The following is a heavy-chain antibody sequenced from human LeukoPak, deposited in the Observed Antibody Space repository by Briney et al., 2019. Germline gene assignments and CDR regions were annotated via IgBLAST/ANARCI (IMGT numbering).Heavy chain of an antibody. V-gene: IGHV4-59*01. J-gene: IGHJ5*02. CDR3: ARVVGSGAWFDP. CDR2: IYYSGST. Sequence: PSETPSLTCTVSGGSISSYYWSWIRQPPGKGLEWIGYIYYSGSTNYNPSRNSRVTISVDTSKNQFSLKLSSVTAADTAVYYCARVVGSGAWFDPWGQGTLVTVSS. D-gene: IGHD3-10*01. CDR1: GGSISSYY.